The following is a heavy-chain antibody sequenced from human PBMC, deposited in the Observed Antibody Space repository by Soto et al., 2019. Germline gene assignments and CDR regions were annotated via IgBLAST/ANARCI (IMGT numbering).Heavy chain of an antibody. CDR2: ISTYNGNT. V-gene: IGHV1-18*01. CDR1: GYTFITYG. J-gene: IGHJ4*02. D-gene: IGHD3-22*01. CDR3: ARGPTDYYDNSANYFLDY. Sequence: QVQLVQSGAEVKKPGASVKVSCKASGYTFITYGVSWVRQAPGQGLDWLGWISTYNGNTRYAERLQGRVTMTTDTTTNTAYMEPRNLRSDDTAVYYCARGPTDYYDNSANYFLDYWGQGTLVNVSA.